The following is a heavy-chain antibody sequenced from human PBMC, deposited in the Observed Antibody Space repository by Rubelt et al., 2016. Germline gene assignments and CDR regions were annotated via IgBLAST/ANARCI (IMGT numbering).Heavy chain of an antibody. V-gene: IGHV4-59*01. CDR1: SGSISSYH. CDR3: ARGPQGSSTYYYSYYMDV. J-gene: IGHJ6*03. Sequence: QVQLQESGPGLVKPSETLSLTCTVSSGSISSYHWKWIRQPPGKELEWIGCIYDSGSTNYNPSLKGRVTMSVDTSKNQFSLNLSAVSAADTAVYYCARGPQGSSTYYYSYYMDVWGKGTTVTVSS. CDR2: IYDSGST. D-gene: IGHD6-6*01.